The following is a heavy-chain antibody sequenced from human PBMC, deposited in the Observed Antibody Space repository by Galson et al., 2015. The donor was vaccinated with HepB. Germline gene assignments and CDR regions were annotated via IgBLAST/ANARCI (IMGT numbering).Heavy chain of an antibody. CDR2: ISSSSSYI. Sequence: SLRLSCAASGSTFSSYSMNWVRQAPGKGLEWVSSISSSSSYIYYADSVKGRFTISRDNAKNSLYLQMNSLRAEDTAVYYCARDLSPDTYYYYYGMDVWGQGTTVTVSS. CDR1: GSTFSSYS. D-gene: IGHD5-18*01. V-gene: IGHV3-21*01. J-gene: IGHJ6*02. CDR3: ARDLSPDTYYYYYGMDV.